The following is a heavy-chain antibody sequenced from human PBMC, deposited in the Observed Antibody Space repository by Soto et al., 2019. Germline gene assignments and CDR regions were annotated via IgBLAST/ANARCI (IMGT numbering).Heavy chain of an antibody. V-gene: IGHV1-69*08. CDR1: GGTFSSYT. D-gene: IGHD2-2*01. Sequence: QVQLVQSGAEVKKPGSSVKVSCKASGGTFSSYTISWVRQAPGQGLEWMGRIIPILGIANYAQKFQGRVTITADKSTSTAYMELSSLRSEDTAVYYCAREQYQLLYYYYYYMDVWGKGTTVTVS. J-gene: IGHJ6*03. CDR2: IIPILGIA. CDR3: AREQYQLLYYYYYYMDV.